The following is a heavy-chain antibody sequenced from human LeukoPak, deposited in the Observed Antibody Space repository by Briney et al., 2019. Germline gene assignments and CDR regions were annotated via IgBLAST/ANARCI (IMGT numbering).Heavy chain of an antibody. D-gene: IGHD3-9*01. J-gene: IGHJ5*02. CDR2: ISAYNGNT. CDR3: SRVRGKLDYDILTGPNWFDP. V-gene: IGHV1-18*04. CDR1: GYTFTSYG. Sequence: ASVKVSCKASGYTFTSYGISWVRQAPGQGLEWMGRISAYNGNTNYAQKLQGRVTMTTDTSTSTDYMELRSLRSDDTAVYYCSRVRGKLDYDILTGPNWFDPWGQGTLVTVSS.